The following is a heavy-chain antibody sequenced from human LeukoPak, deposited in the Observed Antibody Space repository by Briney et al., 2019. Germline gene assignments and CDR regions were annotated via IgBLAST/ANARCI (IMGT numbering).Heavy chain of an antibody. J-gene: IGHJ4*02. D-gene: IGHD3-22*01. CDR3: TYDTSGYNYYFDH. V-gene: IGHV3-49*04. CDR2: IRSRANGGTS. CDR1: GFTFSDFA. Sequence: PGRSLRLSCATSGFTFSDFAITWVRQAPGKGLECIGFIRSRANGGTSEFVASVKGRFTFSRDDSQSIAYLQMNSLKTDDTAIYFCTYDTSGYNYYFDHWGQGTLVTVSS.